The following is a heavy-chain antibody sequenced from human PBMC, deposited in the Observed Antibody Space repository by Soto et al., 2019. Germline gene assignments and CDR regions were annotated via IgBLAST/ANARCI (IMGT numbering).Heavy chain of an antibody. CDR1: GFTFTNYA. Sequence: PGGSLRLSCGASGFTFTNYALHWVRQAPGKGLEWVSSISGGGTGTYSADAVKGRFTISSDKSRNTVYLPMSSLRAEDTAVYYRAKGHYYDHFGTWVANQAFDYWGQGNLVTVSS. D-gene: IGHD3-16*01. J-gene: IGHJ4*02. V-gene: IGHV3-23*01. CDR2: ISGGGTGT. CDR3: AKGHYYDHFGTWVANQAFDY.